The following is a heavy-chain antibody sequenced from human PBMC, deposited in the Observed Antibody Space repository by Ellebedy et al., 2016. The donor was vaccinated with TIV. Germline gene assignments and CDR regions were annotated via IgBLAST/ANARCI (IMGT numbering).Heavy chain of an antibody. CDR1: AFTFNTYA. CDR3: ARDKVLVHSYGGSYYSGVSYSFDH. Sequence: PGGSLRLSCAASAFTFNTYAMHWVRQAPGKGLEWVAFISYDGSTEYYADSVTGRFTISRDNSENTLFLQMNSLRAADTAVYYCARDKVLVHSYGGSYYSGVSYSFDHWGQGILVTVSS. CDR2: ISYDGSTE. V-gene: IGHV3-30*04. J-gene: IGHJ4*02. D-gene: IGHD2-15*01.